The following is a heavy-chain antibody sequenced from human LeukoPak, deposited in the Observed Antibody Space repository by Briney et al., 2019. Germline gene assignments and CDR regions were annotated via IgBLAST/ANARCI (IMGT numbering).Heavy chain of an antibody. V-gene: IGHV3-74*01. Sequence: GGSLRLSCAASGFTFSRYWMHWVRQGPGKGLVWVSRISSDGSSTSYADSVKGRFTISRDNAKNTVYLQMNSLRAEDTAVYYCASGRYDSGNYYFDSWGQGTLVTVSS. J-gene: IGHJ4*02. CDR3: ASGRYDSGNYYFDS. CDR2: ISSDGSST. D-gene: IGHD3-10*01. CDR1: GFTFSRYW.